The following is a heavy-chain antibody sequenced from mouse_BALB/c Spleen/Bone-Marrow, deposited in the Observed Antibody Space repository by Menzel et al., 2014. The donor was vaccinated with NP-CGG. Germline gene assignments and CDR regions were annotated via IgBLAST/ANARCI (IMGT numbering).Heavy chain of an antibody. CDR1: GYTFTEYT. V-gene: IGHV1-22*01. D-gene: IGHD1-2*01. CDR3: ARRGGYDY. CDR2: INPNNGGT. Sequence: VQLQQSGPELVKPGPPVKISCKTSGYTFTEYTMHWVKQSHGKSLEWIGSINPNNGGTSYNQKFKGKATLTVDESSSTAYMELRSLTSEDSAVYYCARRGGYDYWGQGTTLTVSS. J-gene: IGHJ2*01.